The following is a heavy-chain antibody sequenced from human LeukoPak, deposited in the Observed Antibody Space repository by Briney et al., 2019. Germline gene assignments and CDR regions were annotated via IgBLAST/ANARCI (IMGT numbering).Heavy chain of an antibody. Sequence: PSETLSLTCAVYGGSFSGYYWSWIRQPPGKGLEWIGEINHSGSTNYNPSLKSRVTILVDTSKNQFSLKLSSVTAADTAVYYCARLVTPHYFDYWGQGTLVTVSS. CDR2: INHSGST. J-gene: IGHJ4*02. V-gene: IGHV4-34*01. D-gene: IGHD2-21*02. CDR1: GGSFSGYY. CDR3: ARLVTPHYFDY.